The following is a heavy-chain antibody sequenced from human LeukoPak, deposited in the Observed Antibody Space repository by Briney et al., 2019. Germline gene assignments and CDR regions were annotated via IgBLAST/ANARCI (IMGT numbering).Heavy chain of an antibody. CDR1: GYTFTTYY. J-gene: IGHJ5*02. Sequence: GASVKVSCKASGYTFTTYYMHWMRQAPGQGFEWMGWINPNSGGTNYAQKFLGRVTVTRDTSISTAYMELSRLTSDDTAVYYCARGKSWDCNSISCRNWFDPWGQGTLVTVSS. D-gene: IGHD2-2*01. CDR3: ARGKSWDCNSISCRNWFDP. V-gene: IGHV1-2*02. CDR2: INPNSGGT.